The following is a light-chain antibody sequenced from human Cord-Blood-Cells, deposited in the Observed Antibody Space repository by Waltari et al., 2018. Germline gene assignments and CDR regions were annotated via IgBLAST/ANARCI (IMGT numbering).Light chain of an antibody. CDR1: QSVSSY. V-gene: IGKV3-11*01. J-gene: IGKJ4*01. CDR2: DAS. Sequence: TLSLSPGERATLSCRASQSVSSYLAWYQQKPGQAPRLLIYDASNRATGIPARFSGSGSGTDFTLTISSLEPEDFAVYYCQQRSNWPPLTFGGGTKVEIK. CDR3: QQRSNWPPLT.